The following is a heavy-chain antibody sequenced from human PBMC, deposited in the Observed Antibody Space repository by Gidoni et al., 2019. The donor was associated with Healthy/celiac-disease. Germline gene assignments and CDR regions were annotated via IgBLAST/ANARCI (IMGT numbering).Heavy chain of an antibody. CDR3: ARQYCSSNSCYRYYFDY. D-gene: IGHD2-2*01. CDR2: IYPGDSDT. J-gene: IGHJ4*02. Sequence: RQMPGKGLEGMGIIYPGDSDTRYSPSFKGQVTISADKSSSTAYLQWSSLKASSTAMYYCARQYCSSNSCYRYYFDYWGQGTLVTVSS. V-gene: IGHV5-51*01.